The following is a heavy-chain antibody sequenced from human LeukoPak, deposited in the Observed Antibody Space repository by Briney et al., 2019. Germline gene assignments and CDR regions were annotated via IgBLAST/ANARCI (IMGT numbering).Heavy chain of an antibody. J-gene: IGHJ4*02. CDR2: IYYTGNT. Sequence: PSETLSLTCTVSGGSISSYYWSWIRQPPEKGLEWIGYIYYTGNTSYNPSLKSRVTISVDTSKNQFSLKLSSVTAADTAVYYCARDRPWRADYWGQGTLVTVSS. D-gene: IGHD6-6*01. CDR1: GGSISSYY. CDR3: ARDRPWRADY. V-gene: IGHV4-59*01.